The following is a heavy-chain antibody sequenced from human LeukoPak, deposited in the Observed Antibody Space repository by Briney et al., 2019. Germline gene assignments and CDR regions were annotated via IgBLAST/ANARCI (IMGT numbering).Heavy chain of an antibody. V-gene: IGHV3-23*01. D-gene: IGHD6-19*01. J-gene: IGHJ4*02. CDR1: GLTFSNYA. CDR3: AREYSSGFGY. CDR2: ISGSGGST. Sequence: GGSLRLSCAASGLTFSNYAMSWVRQAPGKGLEWVSTISGSGGSTYYADSVKGRFTLSRDNSKNTLYLQMNSLRAEDTAVYYCAREYSSGFGYWGQGTLVTVSS.